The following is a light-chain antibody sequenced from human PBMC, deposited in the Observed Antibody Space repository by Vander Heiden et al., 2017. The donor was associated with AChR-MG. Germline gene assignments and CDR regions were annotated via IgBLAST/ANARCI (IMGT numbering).Light chain of an antibody. Sequence: DIQMTQSPSTLSASVGDRVTITCRASQNIKTWLAWYQQKPGKAPKLLIYKASSLASGVPSKFSGNGSGTEFALTISCLQPDDFATYYCQQYNSYSVFTFGPGTKVDVK. CDR3: QQYNSYSVFT. CDR2: KAS. CDR1: QNIKTW. J-gene: IGKJ3*01. V-gene: IGKV1-5*03.